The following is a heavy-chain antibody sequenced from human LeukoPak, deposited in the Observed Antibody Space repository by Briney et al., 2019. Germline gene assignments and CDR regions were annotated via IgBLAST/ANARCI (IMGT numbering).Heavy chain of an antibody. D-gene: IGHD2-2*03. CDR2: IWYDGGNK. V-gene: IGHV3-33*06. J-gene: IGHJ4*02. CDR1: GFTFSNYA. CDR3: AKDWMLTRGGPENHFDY. Sequence: GGSLRLSCAASGFTFSNYAMHWVRQAPDKGLEWVSVIWYDGGNKYYGDSVKGRLTISKDNSKNTLFLKMNNLRAEDTAVYYCAKDWMLTRGGPENHFDYWGPGTLVIVSS.